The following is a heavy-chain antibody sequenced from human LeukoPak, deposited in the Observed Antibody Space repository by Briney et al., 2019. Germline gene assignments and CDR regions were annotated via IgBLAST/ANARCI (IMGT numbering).Heavy chain of an antibody. CDR3: ARALVPATHRLSS. D-gene: IGHD2-2*01. Sequence: ASVKVSCKASGYTFTGYYMHWVRQAPGQVLEWMGWINPNSGDTKYAQKFQGRVTMTRDTSISTAYMDLSRLTSDDTAVYYCARALVPATHRLSSWGQGTLVTVSS. J-gene: IGHJ5*02. CDR1: GYTFTGYY. CDR2: INPNSGDT. V-gene: IGHV1-2*02.